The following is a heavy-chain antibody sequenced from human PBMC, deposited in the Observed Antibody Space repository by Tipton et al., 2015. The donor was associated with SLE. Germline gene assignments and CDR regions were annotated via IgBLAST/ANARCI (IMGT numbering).Heavy chain of an antibody. CDR3: ARFGRSAAMDWFDR. D-gene: IGHD2-2*01. Sequence: TLSLTCTVSGGSVTNYYWSWIRQPPGKGLEWIGYIYYTGTTSYNPSLKSRLIMTVDTSKNQFSLTLSSVTAADTAIYYCARFGRSAAMDWFDRWGQGTLVTVSS. V-gene: IGHV4-59*02. J-gene: IGHJ5*02. CDR2: IYYTGTT. CDR1: GGSVTNYY.